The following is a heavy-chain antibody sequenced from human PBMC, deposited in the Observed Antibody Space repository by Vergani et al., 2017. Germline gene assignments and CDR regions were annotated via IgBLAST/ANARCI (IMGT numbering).Heavy chain of an antibody. D-gene: IGHD3-22*01. J-gene: IGHJ6*02. V-gene: IGHV4-61*02. CDR2: ISTSGTT. CDR1: GGSISSGSYY. CDR3: ARGKYNSGDYYYYYGLDV. Sequence: QVQLQESGPGLVKPSQTLSLTCTVSGGSISSGSYYWSWIRQPAGKGLEWIGRISTSGTTCYNPSLKSRVTIFLDTSKSQFSLKVTSVTAADTAVYFCARGKYNSGDYYYYYGLDVWGQGTTATVSS.